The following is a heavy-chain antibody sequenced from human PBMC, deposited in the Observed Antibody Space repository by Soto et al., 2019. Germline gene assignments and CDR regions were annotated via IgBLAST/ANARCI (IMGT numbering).Heavy chain of an antibody. V-gene: IGHV4-31*03. CDR1: GGSISSGVYY. J-gene: IGHJ6*03. CDR2: IYYSGST. CDR3: ARGHYYYMDV. Sequence: QVQLQESGPGLVKPSQTLSLTCTVSGGSISSGVYYWSWIRQHPGKGLEWIGYIYYSGSTYYNPSRKSRVTISLDTSKNQFSLQLSSVTAADTAVYYCARGHYYYMDVWGKGTTVTVSS.